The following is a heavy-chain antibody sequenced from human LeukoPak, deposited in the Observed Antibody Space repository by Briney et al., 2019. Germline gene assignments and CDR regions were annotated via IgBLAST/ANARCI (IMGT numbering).Heavy chain of an antibody. D-gene: IGHD6-13*01. CDR2: MNPNSGNT. V-gene: IGHV1-8*02. J-gene: IGHJ4*02. Sequence: ASVKVSCKASGGTFSSYAISWVRQATGQGLEWMGWMNPNSGNTGYAQKFQGRVTMTRNTSISTAYMELSSLRSEDTAVYYCARGVSSSWYHIDYWGQGTLVTASS. CDR1: GGTFSSYA. CDR3: ARGVSSSWYHIDY.